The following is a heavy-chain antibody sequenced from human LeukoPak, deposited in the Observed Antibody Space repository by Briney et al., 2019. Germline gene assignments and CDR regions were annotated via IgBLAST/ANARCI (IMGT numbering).Heavy chain of an antibody. J-gene: IGHJ6*03. CDR3: ARGRAIYCSSTSCYYHYYYYMDV. Sequence: SETLSLTCAVYGGSFSGYYWSWIRQPPGKGLEWIGEINHSGSTNYNPSLKSRVTISVDTSKNQFSLKLSSVTAADTAVYYCARGRAIYCSSTSCYYHYYYYMDVWGKGTTVTVSS. CDR1: GGSFSGYY. CDR2: INHSGST. D-gene: IGHD2-2*01. V-gene: IGHV4-34*01.